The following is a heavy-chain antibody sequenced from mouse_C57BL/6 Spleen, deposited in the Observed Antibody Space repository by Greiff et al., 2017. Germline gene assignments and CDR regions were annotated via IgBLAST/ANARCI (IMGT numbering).Heavy chain of an antibody. D-gene: IGHD1-1*01. CDR3: TRDERYGNAMDY. CDR1: GFTFSSYA. V-gene: IGHV5-9-1*02. Sequence: EVKLVESGEGLVKPGGSLKLSCAASGFTFSSYAMSWVRQTPEKRLEWVAYISSGGDYIYYADTVKGRFTISRDNARNTLYLQMSSLKSEDTAMYYCTRDERYGNAMDYWGQGTSVTVSS. J-gene: IGHJ4*01. CDR2: ISSGGDYI.